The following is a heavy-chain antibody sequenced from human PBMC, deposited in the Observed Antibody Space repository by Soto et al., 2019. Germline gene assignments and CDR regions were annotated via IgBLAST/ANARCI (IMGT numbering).Heavy chain of an antibody. CDR1: GYTFTSYD. J-gene: IGHJ6*02. Sequence: GASVKVSCKASGYTFTSYDINWVRQATGQGLEWMGWMNPNSGNTGYAQKFQGRVTMTRNTSISTAYMELSSLRSEDTAVYYCARVGGIVVVPAAIITSGMDVWGQGTTVTVSS. CDR3: ARVGGIVVVPAAIITSGMDV. V-gene: IGHV1-8*01. D-gene: IGHD2-2*02. CDR2: MNPNSGNT.